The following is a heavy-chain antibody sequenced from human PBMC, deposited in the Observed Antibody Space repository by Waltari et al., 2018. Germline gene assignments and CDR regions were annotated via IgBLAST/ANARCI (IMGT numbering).Heavy chain of an antibody. Sequence: QVQLVESGGGVVQPGRSLRLSCEGSEFTFSSYAMHWVRQAPGKGLEWVAVISYNGRNIYDVDSVKGRFTISRDNSKKTLYMQMNSLRAEDTAVYYCARDYCDRTNCHGMDVWGQGTTVTVSS. CDR2: ISYNGRNI. D-gene: IGHD3-22*01. V-gene: IGHV3-30*04. CDR3: ARDYCDRTNCHGMDV. CDR1: EFTFSSYA. J-gene: IGHJ6*02.